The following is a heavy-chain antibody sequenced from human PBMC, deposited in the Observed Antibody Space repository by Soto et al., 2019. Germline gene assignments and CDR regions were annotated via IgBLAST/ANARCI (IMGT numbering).Heavy chain of an antibody. CDR1: GGSISSYY. J-gene: IGHJ6*02. V-gene: IGHV4-4*07. CDR2: IYTSGST. Sequence: SETLSLTCTVSGGSISSYYWSWIRQPAGKGLEWIGRIYTSGSTNYNPSLKSRVTMSVDTSKNQFSLKLSSVTAADTAVYYCARDQSYYGSGGLPAYYYCYGMDVWGQGTTVTVSS. CDR3: ARDQSYYGSGGLPAYYYCYGMDV. D-gene: IGHD3-10*01.